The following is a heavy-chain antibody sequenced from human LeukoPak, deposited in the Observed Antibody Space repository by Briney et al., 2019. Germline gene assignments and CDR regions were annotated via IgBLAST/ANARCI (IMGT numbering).Heavy chain of an antibody. CDR2: INPNSGGT. J-gene: IGHJ2*01. D-gene: IGHD1-1*01. Sequence: ASVKVSCKASGYTFTVYYMHWVRQAPGQGLEWMGWINPNSGGTNYAQKFQGRVTMTRDTSISTAYMELSRLRSDDTAVYYCARDRDNGPLWYFDLWGRGTLVTVSS. CDR3: ARDRDNGPLWYFDL. V-gene: IGHV1-2*02. CDR1: GYTFTVYY.